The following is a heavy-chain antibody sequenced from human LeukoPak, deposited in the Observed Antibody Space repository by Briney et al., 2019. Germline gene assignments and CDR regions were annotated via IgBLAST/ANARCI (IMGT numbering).Heavy chain of an antibody. J-gene: IGHJ4*02. D-gene: IGHD6-13*01. V-gene: IGHV1-2*02. CDR2: INPNSGGT. CDR3: ARDHPFYSSSWERIDY. Sequence: GASVKVSCKASGYTFTGYYMHWVRQAPGQGLEWMGWINPNSGGTNYAQKFQGRVTMTRDTSISTAYMELSRLRSDDTAVYYCARDHPFYSSSWERIDYWGQGTLVTVSS. CDR1: GYTFTGYY.